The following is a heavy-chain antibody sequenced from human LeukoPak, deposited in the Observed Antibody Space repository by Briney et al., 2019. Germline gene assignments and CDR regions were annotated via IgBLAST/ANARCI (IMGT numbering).Heavy chain of an antibody. CDR2: ISSSGNT. V-gene: IGHV4-39*02. CDR1: GGSTSSGNYY. Sequence: PSETLSLTCTVSGGSTSSGNYYWGWIRQPPGKGLEWIGGISSSGNTYYNPSLKSRITISIDTSKNHFSLKLSSVSAADTAVYYCARLGAGPTYYDFWSGYSSFYFDYWGQGTLITVSS. CDR3: ARLGAGPTYYDFWSGYSSFYFDY. D-gene: IGHD3-3*01. J-gene: IGHJ4*02.